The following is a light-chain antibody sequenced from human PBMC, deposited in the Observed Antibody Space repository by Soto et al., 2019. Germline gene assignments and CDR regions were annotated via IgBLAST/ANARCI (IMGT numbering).Light chain of an antibody. CDR3: QQCNGYSRT. CDR2: DAS. CDR1: QDISNY. Sequence: DIQMTQSPSALSASVGDRVTITCQASQDISNYLNWYQQKPGKAPKLLIYDASNLETGVPSRFSGSGSGTEFTLTISSLQPDDFATYYCQQCNGYSRTFGQGTKVDIK. V-gene: IGKV1-33*01. J-gene: IGKJ1*01.